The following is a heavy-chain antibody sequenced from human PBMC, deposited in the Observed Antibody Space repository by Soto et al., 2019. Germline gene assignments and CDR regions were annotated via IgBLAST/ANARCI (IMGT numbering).Heavy chain of an antibody. V-gene: IGHV3-30-3*01. J-gene: IGHJ5*02. CDR2: VSFDGSNK. CDR3: ARDQTGITTAGGGRIDR. CDR1: GFTFSTHA. D-gene: IGHD6-13*01. Sequence: QVQLVESGGGVVQPWRSLRLSCAASGFTFSTHAMHWVRQAPGKGLECVAIVSFDGSNKYYADSVKGRFTISRDNSKNTLYLQMSGLTPEDTAFYYCARDQTGITTAGGGRIDRWGQGTLVTVSS.